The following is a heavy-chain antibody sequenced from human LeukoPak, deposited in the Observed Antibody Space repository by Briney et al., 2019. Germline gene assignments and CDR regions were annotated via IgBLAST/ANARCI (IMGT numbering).Heavy chain of an antibody. CDR2: IWYDGSNK. D-gene: IGHD3-22*01. Sequence: GRSLRLSCAASGFTFSSYGMHWVRQAPGKGLEWVAVIWYDGSNKYYADSVKGRFTISRDNSKNTLYLQMNSLRAEDTAVYYCARDQYDSSGYLFDYWGQGTLVTVSS. CDR1: GFTFSSYG. CDR3: ARDQYDSSGYLFDY. J-gene: IGHJ4*02. V-gene: IGHV3-33*01.